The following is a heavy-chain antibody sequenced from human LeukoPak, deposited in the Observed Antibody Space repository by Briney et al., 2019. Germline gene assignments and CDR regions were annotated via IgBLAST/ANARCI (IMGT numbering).Heavy chain of an antibody. D-gene: IGHD6-19*01. CDR1: GYTFTSYA. CDR2: INAGNGNT. V-gene: IGHV1-3*03. J-gene: IGHJ5*02. CDR3: ARALTPVAGMTVNWFDP. Sequence: ASVKVSCKASGYTFTSYAMHWVRQAPGQRLEWMGWINAGNGNTKYSQEFQGRVTITRDTSASTAYMELSSLRSEDMAVYYCARALTPVAGMTVNWFDPWGQGTLVTVSS.